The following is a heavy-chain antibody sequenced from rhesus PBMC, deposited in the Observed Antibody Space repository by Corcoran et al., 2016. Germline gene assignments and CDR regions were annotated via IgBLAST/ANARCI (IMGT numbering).Heavy chain of an antibody. CDR3: ARDMRYSGLDY. V-gene: IGHV4-173*01. Sequence: QLQLQESGPGLVKPSETLSLTCAVSGGSISSNYWSWIRQPPGKGLEWLGRISGMGASTDDNPSLNGRVTISTDTSKNQFSLKRSSVTAADTAVYYCARDMRYSGLDYWGQGVLVTVSS. J-gene: IGHJ4*01. CDR2: ISGMGAST. CDR1: GGSISSNY. D-gene: IGHD5-24*01.